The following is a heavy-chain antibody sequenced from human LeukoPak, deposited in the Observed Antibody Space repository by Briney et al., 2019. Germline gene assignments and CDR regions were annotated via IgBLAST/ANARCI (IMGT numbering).Heavy chain of an antibody. V-gene: IGHV4-4*07. CDR1: GGSISSYY. CDR2: IYTSGST. Sequence: SETLSLTCSVSGGSISSYYWSWIRQPAGKGLEWIGRIYTSGSTNYNPSLKSRVTMSVDTSKNQFSLKLSSVTAADTAVYYCARVGLDADSYYYYYMDVWGKGTTVTVSS. CDR3: ARVGLDADSYYYYYMDV. J-gene: IGHJ6*03.